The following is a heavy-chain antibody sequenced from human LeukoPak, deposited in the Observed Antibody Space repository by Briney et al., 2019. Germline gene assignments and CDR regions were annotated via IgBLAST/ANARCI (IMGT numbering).Heavy chain of an antibody. D-gene: IGHD1-26*01. CDR2: IYYSGST. Sequence: PSETLSLTCTVSGGSISSYYWSWIRQPPGKGLEWIGYIYYSGSTNYNPSLKSRVTISVDTSKNQFSLKLSSVTAADTAVYYCARDRANYYYYYMDVWGKGTTVTVSS. J-gene: IGHJ6*03. CDR1: GGSISSYY. V-gene: IGHV4-59*01. CDR3: ARDRANYYYYYMDV.